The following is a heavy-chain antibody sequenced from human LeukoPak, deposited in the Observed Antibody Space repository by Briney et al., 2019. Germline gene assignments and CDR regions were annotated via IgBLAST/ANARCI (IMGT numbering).Heavy chain of an antibody. Sequence: PGGSLRLSCAASGFSVSTNYMSWVRQAPGMGLGCVSVISNHGTTYYADSVKGRFNISRDNSKNTVFLQMNSLRAEDTAVYYCARDNTVSGYYELGYWGQGTLVTVSS. D-gene: IGHD3-22*01. CDR1: GFSVSTNY. CDR2: ISNHGTT. J-gene: IGHJ4*02. V-gene: IGHV3-53*01. CDR3: ARDNTVSGYYELGY.